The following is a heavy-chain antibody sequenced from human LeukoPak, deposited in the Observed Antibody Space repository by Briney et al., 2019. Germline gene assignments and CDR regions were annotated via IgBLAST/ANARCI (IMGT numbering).Heavy chain of an antibody. CDR3: ARGDHYYYYYMDV. J-gene: IGHJ6*03. V-gene: IGHV1-2*02. CDR2: INPNSGGT. Sequence: ASVKVSCKASGYTFTGYYMHWVRQAPGQGLEWMGWINPNSGGTNYAQKFQGRVTMTRDTTISTAYMELSRLRSDDTAVYYCARGDHYYYYYMDVWGKGTTVTVSS. CDR1: GYTFTGYY.